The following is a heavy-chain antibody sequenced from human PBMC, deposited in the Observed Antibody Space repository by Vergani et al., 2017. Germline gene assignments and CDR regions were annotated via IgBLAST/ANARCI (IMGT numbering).Heavy chain of an antibody. D-gene: IGHD6-13*01. CDR3: AKTTRYGIRYSSSWYPTLFDY. CDR1: GFTFSSYA. J-gene: IGHJ4*02. V-gene: IGHV3-23*01. Sequence: EVQLLESGGGLVQPGGSLRLSCAASGFTFSSYAMSWVRQAPGKGLEWVSAISGSGGSTYYADSVKGRFTISRDNSKNTLYLQMNSLRAEDTAVYYCAKTTRYGIRYSSSWYPTLFDYWGQGTLVTVSS. CDR2: ISGSGGST.